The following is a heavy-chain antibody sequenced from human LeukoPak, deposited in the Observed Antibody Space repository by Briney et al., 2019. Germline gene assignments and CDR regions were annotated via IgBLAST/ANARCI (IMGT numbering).Heavy chain of an antibody. CDR1: GFTVSSNY. V-gene: IGHV3-53*01. D-gene: IGHD2-2*01. J-gene: IGHJ6*02. CDR3: AGDRRGSTSSYYYGMDV. CDR2: IYNGGST. Sequence: PGGSLRLSCAASGFTVSSNYMSWVRQAPGKGLEWVSVIYNGGSTYYADSVKGRFTISRDNSKNTLYLQMNSLRAEDTAVYYCAGDRRGSTSSYYYGMDVWGQGTTVTVSS.